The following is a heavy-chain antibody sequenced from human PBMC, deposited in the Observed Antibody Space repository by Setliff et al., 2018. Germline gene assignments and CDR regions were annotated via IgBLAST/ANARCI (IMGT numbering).Heavy chain of an antibody. D-gene: IGHD3-10*01. V-gene: IGHV3-48*03. CDR3: ARDGVFYAMDF. Sequence: PGGSLRLSCAASGFTFSTYEMNWVRQAPGKGLEWVSYISGSGGSTYYADSVRGRFTISRDNAKNSLYLQMNSLRAEDSAVYYCARDGVFYAMDFWGQGTTVTVSS. CDR2: ISGSGGST. CDR1: GFTFSTYE. J-gene: IGHJ6*02.